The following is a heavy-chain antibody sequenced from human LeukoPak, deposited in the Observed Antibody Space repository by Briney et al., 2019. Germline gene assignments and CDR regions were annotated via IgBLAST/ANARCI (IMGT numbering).Heavy chain of an antibody. Sequence: GGSLRLSCAASGFTFSSCAMHWVRQAPGKGLEWVAVILYDGSNKYYAGSVKGRFTISRDNSKNTLYLQMNSLRAEDTAVYYCAKEPTTVTPYFDYWGQGTLVTVSS. J-gene: IGHJ4*02. CDR2: ILYDGSNK. D-gene: IGHD4-17*01. CDR3: AKEPTTVTPYFDY. CDR1: GFTFSSCA. V-gene: IGHV3-30*18.